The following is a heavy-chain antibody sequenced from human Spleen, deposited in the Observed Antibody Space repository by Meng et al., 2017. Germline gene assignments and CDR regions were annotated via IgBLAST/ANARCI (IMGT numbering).Heavy chain of an antibody. Sequence: GESLKISCAASGFTVSSNEMSWVRQAPGEGLVWVSRINADASITTYADSVKGRFTISRDDAKNTVYLQMNSLRAEDTAVYYCARDGSGWSRDYWGQGTLVTVSS. CDR2: INADASIT. CDR3: ARDGSGWSRDY. CDR1: GFTVSSNE. D-gene: IGHD6-19*01. V-gene: IGHV3-74*03. J-gene: IGHJ4*02.